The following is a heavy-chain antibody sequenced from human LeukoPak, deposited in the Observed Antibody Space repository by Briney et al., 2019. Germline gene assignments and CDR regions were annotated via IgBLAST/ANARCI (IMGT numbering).Heavy chain of an antibody. V-gene: IGHV1-46*01. CDR2: INPSGGST. CDR3: ARGTNYYDSSGYIGDFFDY. CDR1: GYTFTSYY. Sequence: GASVKVSCKASGYTFTSYYMHWVRQAPGQGLEWMGIINPSGGSTSYAQKFQGRVTMTRDTSTSTVYMELSSLRSEDTAVYYCARGTNYYDSSGYIGDFFDYWGQGTLVTVSS. J-gene: IGHJ4*02. D-gene: IGHD3-22*01.